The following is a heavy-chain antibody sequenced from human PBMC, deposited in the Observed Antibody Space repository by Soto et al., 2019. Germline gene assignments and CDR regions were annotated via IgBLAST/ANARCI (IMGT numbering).Heavy chain of an antibody. J-gene: IGHJ4*02. Sequence: EVQLLESGGKLVQPGGSLTLSCAASGFTFSTYAMAWVRQAPGKGLEWVSGVSASGLNTDYADPVKGRFYISRDNSKNTVSLHLNSLRAEDTALYAGAKNRPVRTSGYFCDYWGQGTPVTVS. V-gene: IGHV3-23*01. CDR2: VSASGLNT. CDR3: AKNRPVRTSGYFCDY. CDR1: GFTFSTYA. D-gene: IGHD4-17*01.